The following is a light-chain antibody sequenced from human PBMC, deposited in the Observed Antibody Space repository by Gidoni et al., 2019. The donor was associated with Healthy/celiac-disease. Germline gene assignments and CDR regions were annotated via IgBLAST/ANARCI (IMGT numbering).Light chain of an antibody. CDR1: QSISSW. CDR3: QKYKSYPWT. V-gene: IGKV1-5*03. J-gene: IGKJ1*01. Sequence: DLQMTQSPSPLSASVGDRVTITCRASQSISSWLAWYQQKPGKALKLLIDKASSLESGAPSRCSGSGSGTEFTITISSLQPDDFATYYCQKYKSYPWTFGQGTKVEIK. CDR2: KAS.